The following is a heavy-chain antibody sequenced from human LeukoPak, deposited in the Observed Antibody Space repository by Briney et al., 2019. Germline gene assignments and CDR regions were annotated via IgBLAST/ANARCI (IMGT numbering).Heavy chain of an antibody. CDR2: INHSGST. CDR3: TRRDDY. V-gene: IGHV4-34*01. Sequence: SETLSLTCAVYGGSFSGHYWSWIRQPPGKGLEWIGEINHSGSTNYNPSLKSRVTISVDTSKNQFSLKLTSVTAADTAVYYCTRRDDYWGQGTLVTVSS. J-gene: IGHJ4*02. CDR1: GGSFSGHY.